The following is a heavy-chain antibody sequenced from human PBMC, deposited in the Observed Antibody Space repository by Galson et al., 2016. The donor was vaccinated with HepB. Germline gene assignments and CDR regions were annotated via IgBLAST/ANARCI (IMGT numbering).Heavy chain of an antibody. D-gene: IGHD4-17*01. Sequence: SLRLSCAASGFTFSSSSMSWVRQAPGKGLEWVSAISGDDDHTYYTDSVKDRFTISKDNSKNTLYLLLSSLRAEDTAVYYCARALKDSRGWDYGMDLWGQGTLVSVSS. J-gene: IGHJ5*02. CDR3: ARALKDSRGWDYGMDL. CDR2: ISGDDDHT. V-gene: IGHV3-23*01. CDR1: GFTFSSSS.